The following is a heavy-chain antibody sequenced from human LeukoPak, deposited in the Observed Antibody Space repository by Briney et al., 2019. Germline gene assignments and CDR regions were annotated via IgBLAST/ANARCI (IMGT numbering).Heavy chain of an antibody. CDR1: GDSVSSNSSA. CDR2: TYYRSKWYN. V-gene: IGHV6-1*01. Sequence: SQTLSLTCAISGDSVSSNSSAWNWIRQSPSRGLEWLGRTYYRSKWYNDYAVSVKSRITINPDTSKNQFSLQLNSVTPEDTAVYYCARDPLLWFGEFINWFDPWGQGTLVTVSS. J-gene: IGHJ5*02. CDR3: ARDPLLWFGEFINWFDP. D-gene: IGHD3-10*01.